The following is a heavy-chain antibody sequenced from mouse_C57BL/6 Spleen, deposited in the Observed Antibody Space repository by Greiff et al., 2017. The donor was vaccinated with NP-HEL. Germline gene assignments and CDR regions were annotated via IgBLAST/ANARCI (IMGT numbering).Heavy chain of an antibody. D-gene: IGHD4-1*01. CDR1: GYAFSSSW. Sequence: QVQLKESGPELVKPGASVKLSCKASGYAFSSSWMNWVKQRPGKGLEWIGRIYPGDGDTNYNGKFKGKATLTADKSSSTAYMQLSSLTSEDSAVYFCARGLTGDYWGQGTTLTVSS. V-gene: IGHV1-82*01. CDR2: IYPGDGDT. CDR3: ARGLTGDY. J-gene: IGHJ2*01.